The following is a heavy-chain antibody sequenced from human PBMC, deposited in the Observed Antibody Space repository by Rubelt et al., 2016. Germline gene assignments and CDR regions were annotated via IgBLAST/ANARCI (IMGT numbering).Heavy chain of an antibody. CDR1: GFTFSSYA. J-gene: IGHJ3*02. CDR2: VSYDGSNK. Sequence: VQLVESGGGLVQRGGSLRLSCAASGFTFSSYAMHWVRQAPGKGLEWVAVVSYDGSNKYYADSVKGRFTISRDNSKNTLNLQMNSLRAEDTAVYYCATRGVITLPNDAFDIWGQGTMVTVSS. V-gene: IGHV3-30*04. CDR3: ATRGVITLPNDAFDI. D-gene: IGHD3-10*01.